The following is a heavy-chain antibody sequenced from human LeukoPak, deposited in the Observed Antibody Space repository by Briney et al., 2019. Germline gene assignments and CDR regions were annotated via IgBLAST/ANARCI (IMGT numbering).Heavy chain of an antibody. CDR3: AKDRIYDFWSGRTFDY. J-gene: IGHJ4*02. V-gene: IGHV3-23*01. CDR1: GFTFSSYA. CDR2: ISGSGGST. D-gene: IGHD3-3*01. Sequence: PGGSLRLSCAAPGFTFSSYAMSWVRQAQGEGLEGVSVISGSGGSTHYADSVKGGVTISRENSKKTVYMQMNRLRAGDTGVYYCAKDRIYDFWSGRTFDYWGQGTLDTASS.